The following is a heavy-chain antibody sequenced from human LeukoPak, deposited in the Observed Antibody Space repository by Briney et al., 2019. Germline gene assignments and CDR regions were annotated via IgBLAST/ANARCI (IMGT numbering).Heavy chain of an antibody. J-gene: IGHJ3*02. Sequence: GGSLRLSCTASGFTFSSFAMTRVRQAPGKGLEWVSDISGSGTGTYHADSVKGRFTISRDNSKNTLYLQMSSLGAEDTAVYYCAKRASRAFDIWGQGTMVTVSS. CDR3: AKRASRAFDI. CDR1: GFTFSSFA. CDR2: ISGSGTGT. V-gene: IGHV3-23*01.